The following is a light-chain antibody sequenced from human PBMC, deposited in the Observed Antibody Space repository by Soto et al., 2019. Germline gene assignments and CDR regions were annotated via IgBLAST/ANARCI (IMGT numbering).Light chain of an antibody. CDR3: HQYDSWT. V-gene: IGKV3-20*01. CDR1: QSVSSSY. CDR2: GAF. J-gene: IGKJ1*01. Sequence: MVLTRSPGTLSLSPGERATLSCRASQSVSSSYLAWYQQKPGQAPRLLIYGAFSRATGIPDRFRGSGSGTDFTLTISRLEPEDFAVYYCHQYDSWTFGQGTKVDIK.